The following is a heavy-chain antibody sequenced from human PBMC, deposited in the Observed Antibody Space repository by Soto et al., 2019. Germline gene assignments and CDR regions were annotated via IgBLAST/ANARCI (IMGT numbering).Heavy chain of an antibody. V-gene: IGHV4-59*01. D-gene: IGHD5-12*01. CDR3: ARAYGGYADY. CDR1: GGSISSYY. CDR2: IYYSGST. Sequence: NPSETLSLTCTVSGGSISSYYWSWIRQPPGKGLEWIGYIYYSGSTNYNPSLKSRVTISVDTSKNQFSLKLSSVTAADTAVYYCARAYGGYADYWGQGALVTVSS. J-gene: IGHJ4*02.